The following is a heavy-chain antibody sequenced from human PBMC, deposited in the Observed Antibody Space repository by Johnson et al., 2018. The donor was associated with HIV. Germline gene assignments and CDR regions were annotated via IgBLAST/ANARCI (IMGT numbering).Heavy chain of an antibody. J-gene: IGHJ3*02. CDR3: AKHPNYDFWSGYWNDAFDI. D-gene: IGHD3-3*01. CDR2: IYSGGST. Sequence: VQLVESGGGLVQPGGSLRLSCAASGFAVSSNYMSWVRQAPGKGLEWVSVIYSGGSTYYADSVKGRFTISRDNSKNTLYLQMNSLRAEDTAVYYCAKHPNYDFWSGYWNDAFDIWGQGTMVTVSS. V-gene: IGHV3-66*04. CDR1: GFAVSSNY.